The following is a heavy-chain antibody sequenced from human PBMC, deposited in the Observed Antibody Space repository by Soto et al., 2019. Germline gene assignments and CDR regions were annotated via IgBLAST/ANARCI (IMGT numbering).Heavy chain of an antibody. CDR3: ARDHIAAAGTPSPI. CDR1: GFTFSSYS. V-gene: IGHV3-21*01. D-gene: IGHD6-13*01. Sequence: GGSLRLSCAASGFTFSSYSMNWVRQAPGKGLEWVSSISSSSSYIYYADSVKGRFTISRDNAKNSLYLQMNSLRAEDTAVYYCARDHIAAAGTPSPIWGQGTLVTVSS. CDR2: ISSSSSYI. J-gene: IGHJ4*02.